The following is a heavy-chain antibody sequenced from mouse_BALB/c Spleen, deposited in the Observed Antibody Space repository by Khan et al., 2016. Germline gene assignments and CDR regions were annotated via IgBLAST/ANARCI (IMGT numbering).Heavy chain of an antibody. CDR1: GFNIKDTY. Sequence: VQLKQSGAESVKPGASVKLSCTATGFNIKDTYMYWVKQRPEQGLEWIGRIDPANGNTKYVPKFQGKATITADTSSNTAYLQLSSLTSEDTAVXYCARGLYYYGSSYYAMAYWGQGTSVTVSS. CDR2: IDPANGNT. J-gene: IGHJ4*01. V-gene: IGHV14-3*02. D-gene: IGHD1-1*01. CDR3: ARGLYYYGSSYYAMAY.